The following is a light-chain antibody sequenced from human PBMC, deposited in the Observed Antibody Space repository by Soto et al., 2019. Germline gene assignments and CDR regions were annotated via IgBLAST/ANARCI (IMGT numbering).Light chain of an antibody. J-gene: IGLJ3*02. CDR3: QTWGSGIRV. CDR2: VYSDGSH. CDR1: SGHSSYT. V-gene: IGLV4-69*01. Sequence: QLVLTQSPSASASLGASVKLTCTLSSGHSSYTIAWHQQQPEKGPRYLMKVYSDGSHSKGDGIPDRFSGSSSGAERYLTISSLQSEDEADYYCQTWGSGIRVFGGGTKVTVL.